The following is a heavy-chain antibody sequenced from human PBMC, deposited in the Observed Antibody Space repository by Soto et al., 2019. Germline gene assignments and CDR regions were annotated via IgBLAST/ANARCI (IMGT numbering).Heavy chain of an antibody. CDR2: IIPMFNII. CDR3: ARSGIAAALSYFDY. V-gene: IGHV1-69*12. D-gene: IGHD6-13*01. Sequence: QVQLVQSGAEVKKSGSSVKVSCKASGGSISSYSITWVRQAPGQGLEWMGGIIPMFNIINYAQKFQGRVTIPADESTSTAYMELSSLRSEDTAVYYCARSGIAAALSYFDYWGQGTLVTVSS. CDR1: GGSISSYS. J-gene: IGHJ4*02.